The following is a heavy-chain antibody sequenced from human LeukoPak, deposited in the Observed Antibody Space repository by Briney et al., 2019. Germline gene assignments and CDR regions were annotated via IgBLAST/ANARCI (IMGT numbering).Heavy chain of an antibody. CDR2: INAGNGNT. D-gene: IGHD3-10*01. J-gene: IGHJ4*02. V-gene: IGHV1-3*01. Sequence: GASVKVSCKASGGTFSSYAISWVRQAPGQGLEWMGWINAGNGNTKYSQKFQGRVTITRDTSASTAYMELSSLRSEDTAVYYCAREAPPKHGSGSGNHDYWGQGTLVTVSS. CDR1: GGTFSSYA. CDR3: AREAPPKHGSGSGNHDY.